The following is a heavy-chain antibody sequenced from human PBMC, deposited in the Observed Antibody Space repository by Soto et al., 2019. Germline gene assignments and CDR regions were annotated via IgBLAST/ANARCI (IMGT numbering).Heavy chain of an antibody. CDR1: VLTFINAW. CDR2: IKSRKEGGTT. D-gene: IGHD2-21*02. V-gene: IGHV3-15*01. CDR3: TVNFVTVTDTTFDY. J-gene: IGHJ4*02. Sequence: KPWWSLRLSCAASVLTFINAWLSWFRQFPGKGLECVGRIKSRKEGGTTDYAPPVKGRFTISRDDVKNTLYLQMNSLKTADTAVYYCTVNFVTVTDTTFDYWGQGTLVTVSS.